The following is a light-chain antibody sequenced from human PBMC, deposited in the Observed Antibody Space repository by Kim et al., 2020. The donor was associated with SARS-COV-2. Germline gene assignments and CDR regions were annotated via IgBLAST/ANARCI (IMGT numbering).Light chain of an antibody. CDR1: SSNIGSNT. V-gene: IGLV1-44*01. CDR3: ATWDDRLNGPV. Sequence: GQRVTISCSGSSSNIGSNTVNWYQPLPGTAPKLLISSNNRRPSGVPDRFSGSKSGTSASLAISGLQSEDEADYYCATWDDRLNGPVFGGGTQLTVL. CDR2: SNN. J-gene: IGLJ2*01.